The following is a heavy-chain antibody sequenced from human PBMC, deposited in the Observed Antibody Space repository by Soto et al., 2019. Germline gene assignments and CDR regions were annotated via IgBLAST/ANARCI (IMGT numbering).Heavy chain of an antibody. CDR2: IYWDDDK. CDR1: GFSLNTIGLS. D-gene: IGHD4-17*01. J-gene: IGHJ5*02. CDR3: AHRTTTVTWWFDP. V-gene: IGHV2-5*02. Sequence: SGPTLVNPTQTLTLTCTFSGFSLNTIGLSVAWIRQPPREALEWLALIYWDDDKRYNPSLQSRLTITKDTSKNQVVLTMTNMDPADTATYLCAHRTTTVTWWFDPWGQGTLVTVSS.